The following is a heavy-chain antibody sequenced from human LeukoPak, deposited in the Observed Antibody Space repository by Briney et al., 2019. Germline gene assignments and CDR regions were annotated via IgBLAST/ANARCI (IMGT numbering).Heavy chain of an antibody. J-gene: IGHJ4*02. D-gene: IGHD3-10*01. Sequence: ASVKVSCKASGYTFTGYYMHWVRQAPGQGLEWMGWINPNSGGTNCAQKFQGRVTMTRDTSISTAYMELSRLRSDDTAVYYCARVLSTMVRGVIRVPDYWGQGTLVTVSS. V-gene: IGHV1-2*02. CDR2: INPNSGGT. CDR1: GYTFTGYY. CDR3: ARVLSTMVRGVIRVPDY.